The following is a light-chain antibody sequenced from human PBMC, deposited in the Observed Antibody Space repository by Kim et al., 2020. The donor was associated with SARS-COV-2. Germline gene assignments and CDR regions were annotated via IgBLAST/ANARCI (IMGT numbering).Light chain of an antibody. CDR2: RDS. CDR1: NIGSKN. CDR3: QVWDSSTAYV. Sequence: VALGQTARITCGGNNIGSKNVHWYQQKPGQAPVLVIYRDSSRPSGIPERFSGSNSGNTATLTISRAQAGDEADYYCQVWDSSTAYVFGTGTKVTVL. V-gene: IGLV3-9*01. J-gene: IGLJ1*01.